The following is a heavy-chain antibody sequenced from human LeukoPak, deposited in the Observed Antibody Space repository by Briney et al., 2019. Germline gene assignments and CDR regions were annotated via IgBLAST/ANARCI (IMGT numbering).Heavy chain of an antibody. J-gene: IGHJ2*01. CDR2: IRYDGTNQ. CDR3: AKRVSDPYWYFDV. CDR1: GFIFSKFG. Sequence: GGSLRLSCAASGFIFSKFGMHWVRQAPGKGLEWMAFIRYDGTNQYYAESVRGRFTISRDNSNNTLYLQMNSLRPEDTAVYYCAKRVSDPYWYFDVWGRGTLATVSA. V-gene: IGHV3-30*02.